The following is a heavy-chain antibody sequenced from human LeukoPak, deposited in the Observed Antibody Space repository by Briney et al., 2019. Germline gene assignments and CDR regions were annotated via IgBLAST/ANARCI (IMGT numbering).Heavy chain of an antibody. CDR2: INHSGST. Sequence: PSETLSLTCAVYGGSFSGYYWSWIRQPPGKGLERIGEINHSGSTNYNPSLKSRVPISVDTSKNQFSLKLSSVTAADTAVYYCARVYDWFDPWGQGTLVTVSS. V-gene: IGHV4-34*01. CDR3: ARVYDWFDP. D-gene: IGHD3-16*01. J-gene: IGHJ5*02. CDR1: GGSFSGYY.